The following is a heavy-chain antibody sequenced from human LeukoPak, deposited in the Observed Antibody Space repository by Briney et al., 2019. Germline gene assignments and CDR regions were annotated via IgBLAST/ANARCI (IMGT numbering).Heavy chain of an antibody. CDR3: ARRQNSVTIFGMIRVGYYYMDV. Sequence: SETLSLTCAVYGGSFSGYYWSWIRQPPGKGLEWIGEINHSGSTNYNPSLKSRVTISVDTSKNQFSLKLSSVTAADTAVYYCARRQNSVTIFGMIRVGYYYMDVWGKGTTVTVSS. D-gene: IGHD3-3*01. CDR1: GGSFSGYY. J-gene: IGHJ6*03. CDR2: INHSGST. V-gene: IGHV4-34*01.